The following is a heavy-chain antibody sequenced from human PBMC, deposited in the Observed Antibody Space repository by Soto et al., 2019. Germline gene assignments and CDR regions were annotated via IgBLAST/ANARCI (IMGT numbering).Heavy chain of an antibody. Sequence: QVQLVESGGGVVQPGRSLRLSCAASGFTFKSNAMHWVRQAPGKGLEWVAVISYDGSNKHYTDSVKGRFTISRDNSKNTLYLQMNGLRPEDTAVYYCPRQQLSHYYYYGMDVWGQGTTVTVSS. CDR2: ISYDGSNK. V-gene: IGHV3-30*04. J-gene: IGHJ6*02. D-gene: IGHD6-13*01. CDR3: PRQQLSHYYYYGMDV. CDR1: GFTFKSNA.